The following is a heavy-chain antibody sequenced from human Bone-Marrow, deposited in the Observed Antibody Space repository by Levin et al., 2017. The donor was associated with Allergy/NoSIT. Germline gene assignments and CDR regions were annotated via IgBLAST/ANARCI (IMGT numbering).Heavy chain of an antibody. CDR3: GRGLTYHNFRSHYYRGLDYYYYGMDV. J-gene: IGHJ6*02. D-gene: IGHD3-3*01. CDR2: ISSRGSTK. V-gene: IGHV3-11*01. CDR1: GFNLSDYN. Sequence: GESLKISCGGSGFNLSDYNMNWVRQAPGKGLEWVSYISSRGSTKYYAASVQGRFSISRDNVKNSLVLQMDSVSPEDTAVYYCGRGLTYHNFRSHYYRGLDYYYYGMDVWGQGTTVTVS.